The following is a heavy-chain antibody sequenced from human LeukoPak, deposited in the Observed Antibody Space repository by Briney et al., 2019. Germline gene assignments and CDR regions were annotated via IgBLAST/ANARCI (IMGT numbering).Heavy chain of an antibody. CDR3: ARRSIGYCSSTSCYKGMKAAFDI. V-gene: IGHV4-59*01. D-gene: IGHD2-2*02. J-gene: IGHJ3*02. Sequence: SETLSLTCTVSGGSISSYYWSWIRQPPGKGLEWIGYIYYSGSTNYNPSPKSQVTISVDTSKNQFSLKLSSVTAADTAVYYCARRSIGYCSSTSCYKGMKAAFDIWGQGTMVTVSS. CDR1: GGSISSYY. CDR2: IYYSGST.